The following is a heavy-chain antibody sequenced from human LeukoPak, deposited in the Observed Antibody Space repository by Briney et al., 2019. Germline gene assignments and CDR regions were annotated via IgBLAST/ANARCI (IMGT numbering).Heavy chain of an antibody. CDR1: GFTFSAYD. V-gene: IGHV3-48*01. Sequence: GGSLRLSCAASGFTFSAYDLNWVRQAPGKGLEWIAHISNTDGTTYYADSVKGRFTISRDSAKNSLYLQMNSLRAEDTAVYYCARAFDYWGQGALVTVSS. J-gene: IGHJ4*02. CDR2: ISNTDGTT. CDR3: ARAFDY.